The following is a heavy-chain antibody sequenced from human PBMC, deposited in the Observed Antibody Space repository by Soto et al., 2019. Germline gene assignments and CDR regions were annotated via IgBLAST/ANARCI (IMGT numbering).Heavy chain of an antibody. J-gene: IGHJ3*02. Sequence: SETLSLTCTVSGGSISRGGYYWSWIRQHPGKGLEWIGYIYYSGSTYYNPSLKSRVTISVDTSKNQFSLKLRSVTAADTAVYYCARSHGSSSGAFDIWGQGTMVTVSS. CDR3: ARSHGSSSGAFDI. D-gene: IGHD6-6*01. V-gene: IGHV4-31*03. CDR2: IYYSGST. CDR1: GGSISRGGYY.